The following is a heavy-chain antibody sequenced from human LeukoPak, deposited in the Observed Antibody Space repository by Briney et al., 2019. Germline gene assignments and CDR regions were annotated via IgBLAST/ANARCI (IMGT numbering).Heavy chain of an antibody. D-gene: IGHD3-10*01. CDR3: ARGPHYYGSGTLPYFDY. J-gene: IGHJ4*02. Sequence: ASVKVSCKASGYTFTDYYMHWVRQAPGQGLEWMGWINPNSGGTNYAQKFQGRVTMTRDTSISTAYMELSRLRSDDTAVYYCARGPHYYGSGTLPYFDYWGQGTLVTVSS. CDR2: INPNSGGT. V-gene: IGHV1-2*02. CDR1: GYTFTDYY.